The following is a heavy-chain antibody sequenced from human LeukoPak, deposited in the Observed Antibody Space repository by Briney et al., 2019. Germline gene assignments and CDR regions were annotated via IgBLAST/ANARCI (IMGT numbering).Heavy chain of an antibody. CDR3: ARGHYDSSGYYYYYYYGMDV. J-gene: IGHJ6*02. CDR1: GGSISSYY. Sequence: SETLSLTCTVSGGSISSYYWSWIRQPPGKGLEWIGYIYYSGSTNYNPSLKSRVTISVDTSKNQFSLKLSSVTAADTAVYYCARGHYDSSGYYYYYYYGMDVWGQGTTVTVSS. V-gene: IGHV4-59*01. D-gene: IGHD3-22*01. CDR2: IYYSGST.